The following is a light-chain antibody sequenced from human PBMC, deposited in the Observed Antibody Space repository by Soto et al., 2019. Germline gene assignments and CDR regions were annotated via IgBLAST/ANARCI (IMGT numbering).Light chain of an antibody. Sequence: QSVLTQPPSVSGAPGQRVTISCTGSSSNIGAGYDVHWYQQLPGTAPKLLIYANSNRPSGVRDRFSGSKSGTSASLAITGLQAEDEADYYCQSYDSSLSGWVFGGGTKLTVL. CDR1: SSNIGAGYD. J-gene: IGLJ3*02. CDR2: ANS. CDR3: QSYDSSLSGWV. V-gene: IGLV1-40*01.